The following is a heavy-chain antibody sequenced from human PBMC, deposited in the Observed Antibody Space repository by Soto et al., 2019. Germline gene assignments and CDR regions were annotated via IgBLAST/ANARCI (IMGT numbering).Heavy chain of an antibody. CDR1: GYTFTNYD. Sequence: QVQLVQSGAEVKKPGASVKVSCKASGYTFTNYDINWVRRATGQGLEWMGWMNPNTVNTDYAQRFQGRVTMTRNIPISKAYMELSSLRSYDTAVYICVRGGGYYDILTGYDLWGQGTLVTVSS. V-gene: IGHV1-8*01. J-gene: IGHJ5*02. D-gene: IGHD3-9*01. CDR3: VRGGGYYDILTGYDL. CDR2: MNPNTVNT.